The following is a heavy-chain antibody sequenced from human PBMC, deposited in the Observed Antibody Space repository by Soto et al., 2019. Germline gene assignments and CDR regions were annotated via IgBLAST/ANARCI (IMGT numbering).Heavy chain of an antibody. CDR1: GGSVSSGRYY. V-gene: IGHV4-61*01. Sequence: PSETLSLTCTVSGGSVSSGRYYWSWNRQPPGKGLEWIGYIYYSGSTNYNPSLKSRVTISVDTSKNQFSLKLSSVTAADTAVYYCAFQDYYDSSGYFHWGQGTLVTVSS. D-gene: IGHD3-22*01. J-gene: IGHJ4*02. CDR3: AFQDYYDSSGYFH. CDR2: IYYSGST.